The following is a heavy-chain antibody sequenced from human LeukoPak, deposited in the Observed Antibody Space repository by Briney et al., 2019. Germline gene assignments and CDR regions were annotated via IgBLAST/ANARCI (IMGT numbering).Heavy chain of an antibody. CDR2: ISGSGGST. V-gene: IGHV3-23*01. Sequence: GGSLRLSCAASGFTFSNYAMSWVRQAPGKGLEWVSGISGSGGSTDYADSVKGRFTISRDNSKNTLYLQVNSLRVEDTALYYCAKAVTGAEKDLDYWGRGTLVTVSS. CDR3: AKAVTGAEKDLDY. D-gene: IGHD6-19*01. J-gene: IGHJ4*02. CDR1: GFTFSNYA.